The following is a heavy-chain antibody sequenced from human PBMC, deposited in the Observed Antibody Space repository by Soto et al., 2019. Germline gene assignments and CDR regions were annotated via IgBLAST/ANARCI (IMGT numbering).Heavy chain of an antibody. CDR1: GFTFSSAW. Sequence: GGSLRLSCAASGFTFSSAWMSWVRQAPGKGLEWVGRIKSKTDGGTTDYAAPVKGRFTISRDDSKNTLYLQMNSLKTEDTAVYYCTTELAVAGMDYWGQGTLVTVSS. CDR2: IKSKTDGGTT. V-gene: IGHV3-15*01. CDR3: TTELAVAGMDY. J-gene: IGHJ4*02. D-gene: IGHD6-19*01.